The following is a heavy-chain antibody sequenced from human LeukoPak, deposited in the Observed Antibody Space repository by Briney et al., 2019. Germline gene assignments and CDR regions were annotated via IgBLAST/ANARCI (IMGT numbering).Heavy chain of an antibody. J-gene: IGHJ4*02. Sequence: PGGSLRPSCAASGFTFDDYDMSWVRQVPGKGLEWVSSITSGSTYTYYADSVKGRFTISRDNAKNSLYLQMNSLRAEDTAVYYCARVPGDYWGQGTLVTVSS. V-gene: IGHV3-11*06. CDR3: ARVPGDY. CDR1: GFTFDDYD. CDR2: ITSGSTYT.